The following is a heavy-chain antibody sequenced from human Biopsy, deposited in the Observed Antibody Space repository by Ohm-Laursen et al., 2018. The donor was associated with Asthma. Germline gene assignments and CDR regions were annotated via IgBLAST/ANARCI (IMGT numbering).Heavy chain of an antibody. D-gene: IGHD2-2*01. CDR2: INHSGST. Sequence: GTLSLTCAVYGGSFSGYYWSWIRQPPGKGLEWIGEINHSGSTNYNPSLKSRVTISVDTSKNQFSLKLSSVAAADTAVYYCARAGQCSSTSCYNPGWFDPWGQGTTVTVSS. CDR1: GGSFSGYY. CDR3: ARAGQCSSTSCYNPGWFDP. V-gene: IGHV4-34*01. J-gene: IGHJ5*01.